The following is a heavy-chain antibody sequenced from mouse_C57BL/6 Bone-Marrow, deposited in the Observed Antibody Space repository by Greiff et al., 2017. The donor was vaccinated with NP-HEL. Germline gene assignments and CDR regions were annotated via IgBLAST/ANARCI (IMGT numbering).Heavy chain of an antibody. CDR3: ARYKITTAVATRYFDV. Sequence: EVKVEESGPGLAKPSQTLSLTCSVTGYSITSDYWNWIRKFPGNKLEYMGYISYSGSTYYNPSLKSRISITRDTSKNQYYLQLNSVTTEDTATYYCARYKITTAVATRYFDVWGTGTTVTVSS. CDR1: GYSITSDY. J-gene: IGHJ1*03. V-gene: IGHV3-8*01. D-gene: IGHD1-1*01. CDR2: ISYSGST.